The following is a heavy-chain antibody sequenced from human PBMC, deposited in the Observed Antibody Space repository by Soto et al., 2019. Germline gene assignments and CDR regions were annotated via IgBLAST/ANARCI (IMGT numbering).Heavy chain of an antibody. CDR1: GYTFTSYG. J-gene: IGHJ6*02. D-gene: IGHD1-20*01. Sequence: ASVKVSCKASGYTFTSYGISWVRQAPGQGLEWMGWISAYNGNTNYAQKLQGRVTMTTDTSTSTAYMELRNLRSDDTAVYYCARDQGITGTTIYYYGMDVWGQGTTVTVSS. CDR2: ISAYNGNT. CDR3: ARDQGITGTTIYYYGMDV. V-gene: IGHV1-18*01.